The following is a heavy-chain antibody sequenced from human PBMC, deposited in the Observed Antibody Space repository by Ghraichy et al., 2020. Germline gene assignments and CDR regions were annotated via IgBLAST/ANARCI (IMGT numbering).Heavy chain of an antibody. D-gene: IGHD4-11*01. CDR1: GDSVSSYF. J-gene: IGHJ6*02. CDR2: ISDHGTT. Sequence: SETLSLTCGVSGDSVSSYFWNWIRQPAGKGLEWIGRISDHGTTNYNPALKSRVSMSVDMSENRFSLKVNSVSAADSAVYYCARCSADYIPTCYHGIDVGGQGTTGTDSS. V-gene: IGHV4-4*07. CDR3: ARCSADYIPTCYHGIDV.